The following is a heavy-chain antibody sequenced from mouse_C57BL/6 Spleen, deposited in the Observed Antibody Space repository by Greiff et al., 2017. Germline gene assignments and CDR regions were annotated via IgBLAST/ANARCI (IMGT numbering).Heavy chain of an antibody. Sequence: VQLKQSVAELVRPGASVKLSCTASGFNIKNTYMHWVKQRPEQGLEWIGRIDPANGNTKYAPKFQGKATITADTSSNTAYLQLSSLTSEDTAIYYCASDAITTVVATNYWGQGTTLTVSS. J-gene: IGHJ2*01. V-gene: IGHV14-3*01. CDR1: GFNIKNTY. CDR2: IDPANGNT. D-gene: IGHD1-1*01. CDR3: ASDAITTVVATNY.